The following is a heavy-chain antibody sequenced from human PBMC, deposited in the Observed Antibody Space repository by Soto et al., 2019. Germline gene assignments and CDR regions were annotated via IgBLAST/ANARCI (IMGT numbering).Heavy chain of an antibody. V-gene: IGHV3-23*01. CDR3: AKDGRAPDYYDSSGYCNY. Sequence: PGGSLRLSCAASGFTFSSYAMSWVRQAPGKGLEWVSAISGSGGSTYYADSVKGRFTISRDNSKNTLYLQMNSLRAEDTAVYYCAKDGRAPDYYDSSGYCNYWGQGTLVTVSS. D-gene: IGHD3-22*01. CDR1: GFTFSSYA. J-gene: IGHJ4*02. CDR2: ISGSGGST.